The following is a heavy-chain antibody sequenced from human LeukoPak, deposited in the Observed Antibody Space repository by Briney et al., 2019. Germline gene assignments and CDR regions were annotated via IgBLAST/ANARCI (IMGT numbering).Heavy chain of an antibody. J-gene: IGHJ6*04. V-gene: IGHV3-7*01. CDR3: AELGIAMIGGV. Sequence: PGGSLRLSCAASGFTFRSYWMSWVRQAPGKGLEWVANIKEDGSEIHYMDSVKGRFTISRDNAKNSLYLQMNSLRAEDTAVYYCAELGIAMIGGVWGKGTTVTISS. CDR1: GFTFRSYW. D-gene: IGHD3-10*02. CDR2: IKEDGSEI.